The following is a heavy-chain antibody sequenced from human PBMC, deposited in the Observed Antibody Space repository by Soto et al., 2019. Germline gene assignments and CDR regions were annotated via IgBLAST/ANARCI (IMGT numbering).Heavy chain of an antibody. CDR1: GYTFTSYD. D-gene: IGHD2-2*01. V-gene: IGHV1-8*01. CDR2: MNPNSGNK. CDR3: ARGWKDAGYCSSTSCYDWYFDL. J-gene: IGHJ2*01. Sequence: ASVKVSYKASGYTFTSYDINWVRQATGQGLEWMGWMNPNSGNKGYAQKFQGRVTMTRNTSISTAYMELSSLRSEDTAVYYCARGWKDAGYCSSTSCYDWYFDLWGRGTLVTVSS.